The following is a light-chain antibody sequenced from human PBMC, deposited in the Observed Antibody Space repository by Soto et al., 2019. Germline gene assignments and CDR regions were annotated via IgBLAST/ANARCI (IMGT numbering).Light chain of an antibody. V-gene: IGKV1-5*03. Sequence: DTQTTQSPSTLSASVGDSITITCRASQTIFTWLAWYQQKPGQAPKVLIYKASNLQSGVPSRFSGGGSGTEFTLTISRLQPDDSATYYCQQYRTYSPGLSFGGGTKVEIK. CDR3: QQYRTYSPGLS. CDR2: KAS. J-gene: IGKJ4*01. CDR1: QTIFTW.